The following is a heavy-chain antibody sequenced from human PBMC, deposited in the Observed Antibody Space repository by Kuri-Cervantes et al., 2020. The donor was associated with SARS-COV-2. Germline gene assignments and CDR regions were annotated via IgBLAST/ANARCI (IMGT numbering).Heavy chain of an antibody. CDR3: AMGAANSYMDV. Sequence: GESLKISCGASGFSLTNYAIHWVRHAPGKGLECVSVIWYDGKNEYYAGSVKGRFNISRDTSKNTVSLHMNSLRAEDTAMYYCAMGAANSYMDVWGRGTTVTVSS. CDR2: IWYDGKNE. V-gene: IGHV3-33*08. D-gene: IGHD3-16*01. CDR1: GFSLTNYA. J-gene: IGHJ6*03.